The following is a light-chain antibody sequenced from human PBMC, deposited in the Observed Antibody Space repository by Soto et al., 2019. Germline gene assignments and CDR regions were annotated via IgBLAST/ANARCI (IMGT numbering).Light chain of an antibody. Sequence: QSVLTQSPSASASLGASVKLTCTLSSGHSSYAIAWHQQQPEKGPRYLMKLNSDGSHSKGDGIPDRFSGSSSGAERYLTISSLQPEDEADYCCQTWGTGIRVFGGGTKLTV. CDR2: LNSDGSH. V-gene: IGLV4-69*01. CDR1: SGHSSYA. CDR3: QTWGTGIRV. J-gene: IGLJ2*01.